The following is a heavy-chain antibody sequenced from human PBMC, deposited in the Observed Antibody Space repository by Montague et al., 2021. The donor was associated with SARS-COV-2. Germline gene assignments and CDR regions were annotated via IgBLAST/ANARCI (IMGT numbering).Heavy chain of an antibody. J-gene: IGHJ5*02. CDR3: ARDAGDWFDP. Sequence: SETLSLTCTVFGGSVSSGSYYWTWIRQPPGKGLEWIGYIYYSGSTNYNPSLKSRVTISIDTSKNQFSLKLSSVTAADTAVYYCARDAGDWFDPWGQGTLVTVSS. D-gene: IGHD3-10*01. V-gene: IGHV4-61*01. CDR1: GGSVSSGSYY. CDR2: IYYSGST.